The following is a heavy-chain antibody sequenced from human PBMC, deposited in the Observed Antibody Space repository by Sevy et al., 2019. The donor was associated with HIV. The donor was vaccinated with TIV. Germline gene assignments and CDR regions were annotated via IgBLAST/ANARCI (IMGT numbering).Heavy chain of an antibody. CDR2: IRSKDYGGAT. CDR3: TRGYYYDGSGYSDY. D-gene: IGHD3-22*01. V-gene: IGHV3-49*03. J-gene: IGHJ4*02. Sequence: GGSLRLSCTGSGFTFGDYAMSWFRQAPGMGLEWVGFIRSKDYGGATEYAASVKGRFTISRDDSKSIADLQMNSLKTEDTAVYYCTRGYYYDGSGYSDYWGQGTLVTVS. CDR1: GFTFGDYA.